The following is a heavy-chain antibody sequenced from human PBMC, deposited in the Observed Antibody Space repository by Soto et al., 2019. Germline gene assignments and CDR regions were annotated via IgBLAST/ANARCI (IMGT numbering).Heavy chain of an antibody. CDR1: GDSISRGGYS. Sequence: QLQLQESGSGLVRPSQTLSLTCAVSGDSISRGGYSWTSIRQPPGKALEWIGNIYDSGSTSYNPSLKSRVTISVDTSKNQFSLRLTSVTAADTAVYFCARGSSSYYDYGMDVWGQGTTVTVSS. V-gene: IGHV4-30-2*01. CDR2: IYDSGST. D-gene: IGHD6-6*01. CDR3: ARGSSSYYDYGMDV. J-gene: IGHJ6*02.